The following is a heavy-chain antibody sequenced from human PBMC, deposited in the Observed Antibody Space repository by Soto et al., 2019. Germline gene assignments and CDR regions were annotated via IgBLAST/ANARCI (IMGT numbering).Heavy chain of an antibody. CDR2: ISGSGGST. J-gene: IGHJ5*02. CDR1: GLAFSSYA. CDR3: AKDPGVYVDYESDWFDP. Sequence: EVQLLESGGGLVQPGGSLRLSCAASGLAFSSYAMSWVRQAPGKGLEWVSAISGSGGSTYYADSVKGRFTISRDNSNNTLYLQMNSLRAEDTAVYYCAKDPGVYVDYESDWFDPWGQGTLVTVSS. V-gene: IGHV3-23*01. D-gene: IGHD4-17*01.